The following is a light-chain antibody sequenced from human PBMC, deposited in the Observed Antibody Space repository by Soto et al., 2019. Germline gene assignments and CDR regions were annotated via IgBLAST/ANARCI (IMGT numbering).Light chain of an antibody. CDR3: LLYYGGAQSVV. J-gene: IGLJ2*01. Sequence: QTVVTQEPSLTVSPGGTVTLTCASSTGAVTSGYYPNWFQQKPGQAPRALIYSTSNKHYWTPARFSGSLLGGKAALTLSGVQPEDEAEYYCLLYYGGAQSVVFGGGTKLTVL. V-gene: IGLV7-43*01. CDR1: TGAVTSGYY. CDR2: STS.